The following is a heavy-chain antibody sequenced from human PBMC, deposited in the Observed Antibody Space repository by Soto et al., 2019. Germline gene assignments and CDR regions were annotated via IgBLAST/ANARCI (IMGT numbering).Heavy chain of an antibody. CDR3: SEANRRGWGFQDY. J-gene: IGHJ4*02. V-gene: IGHV3-23*01. Sequence: EVQLLESGGGLVQPGGSLRLSCAASGFTFSTYGMSWVRQAPGKGLEWVSTITNSGGSTYYADSVKGRLTSSRDNSKNSLVLENDSLGAEETGGYFCSEANRRGWGFQDYWGQGTLGTVSS. D-gene: IGHD7-27*01. CDR1: GFTFSTYG. CDR2: ITNSGGST.